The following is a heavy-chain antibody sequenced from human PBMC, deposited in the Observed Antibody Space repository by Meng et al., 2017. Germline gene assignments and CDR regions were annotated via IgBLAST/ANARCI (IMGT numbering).Heavy chain of an antibody. V-gene: IGHV3-20*04. Sequence: VGLGAGGGRLVRPVWLPRLFCGASGSTFGDYGSSWVRQAPGKGVEWGSGFYWNGGNTGSADYVKRRLTISRDNAKYSLYLHMNSLRAEDTALYYCASGESSGYYGRFDPWGQGTLVTVSS. CDR2: FYWNGGNT. CDR3: ASGESSGYYGRFDP. J-gene: IGHJ5*02. D-gene: IGHD3-22*01. CDR1: GSTFGDYG.